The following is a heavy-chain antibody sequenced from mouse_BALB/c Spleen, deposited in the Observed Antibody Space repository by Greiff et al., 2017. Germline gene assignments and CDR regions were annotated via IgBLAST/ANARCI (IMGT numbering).Heavy chain of an antibody. CDR3: ARHFYAMDY. Sequence: EVKLVESGGGLVQPGGSRKLSCAASGFTFSSYDMSWVRQTPEKRLEWVAYISSGGGSTYYPDTVKGRFTISRDNAKNTLYLQMSSLKSEDTAIYYCARHFYAMDYWGQGTSVTVSA. J-gene: IGHJ4*01. CDR1: GFTFSSYD. CDR2: ISSGGGST. V-gene: IGHV5-12-1*01.